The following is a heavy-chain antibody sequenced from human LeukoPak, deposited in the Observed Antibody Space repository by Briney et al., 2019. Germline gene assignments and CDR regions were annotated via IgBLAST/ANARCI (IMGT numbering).Heavy chain of an antibody. J-gene: IGHJ4*02. Sequence: PGGSLRLSFAASGFTFSSYAMSWVRQAPGKGLEWVSAISGSGGSTYYADSVKGRLTISRDDSKNTLYLQTNNLRAEDTAMYYCATDGLTGTTDGTLESWGQGTLVTVSS. CDR3: ATDGLTGTTDGTLES. CDR1: GFTFSSYA. V-gene: IGHV3-23*01. D-gene: IGHD1-20*01. CDR2: ISGSGGST.